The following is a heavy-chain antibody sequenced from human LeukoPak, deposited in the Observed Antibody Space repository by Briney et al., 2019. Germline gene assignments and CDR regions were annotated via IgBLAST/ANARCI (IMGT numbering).Heavy chain of an antibody. Sequence: GGSLRLSCAASGFTFSRHWMHWVRQAPGKGLVWISRINSDASDTNYADFVKGRFTISRDNAKNTVYLQINSLRDEDTAVYYCARICSATDCLIPDWGQGTLVTVSS. CDR1: GFTFSRHW. D-gene: IGHD2-15*01. CDR2: INSDASDT. J-gene: IGHJ4*02. V-gene: IGHV3-74*01. CDR3: ARICSATDCLIPD.